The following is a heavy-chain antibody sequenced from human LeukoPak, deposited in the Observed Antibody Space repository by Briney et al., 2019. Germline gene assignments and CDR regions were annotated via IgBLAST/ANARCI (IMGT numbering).Heavy chain of an antibody. CDR1: GYDFTSYW. CDR3: ARQRGYCTTTGCYGDFDY. CDR2: VYPADSDA. J-gene: IGHJ4*02. Sequence: GESLKISCKASGYDFTSYWIGWVRQMPGKGLEWMGFVYPADSDARYSPSFQGQVTISADKSITTAYLQWNSLKASDTAMYYCARQRGYCTTTGCYGDFDYRGRGTLVIVSS. D-gene: IGHD2-2*01. V-gene: IGHV5-51*01.